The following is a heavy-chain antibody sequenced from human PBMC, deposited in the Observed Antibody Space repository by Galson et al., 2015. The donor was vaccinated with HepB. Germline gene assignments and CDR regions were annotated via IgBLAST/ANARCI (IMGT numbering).Heavy chain of an antibody. CDR3: AKASRYCSSTSCYFDY. CDR1: GFTFSSYG. V-gene: IGHV3-30*18. D-gene: IGHD2-2*01. CDR2: ISYDGSNK. J-gene: IGHJ4*02. Sequence: SLRLSCAASGFTFSSYGMHWVRQAPGKGLEWVAVISYDGSNKYYADSVKGRFTISRDNSKNTLYLQMNSLRAEDTAVYYCAKASRYCSSTSCYFDYWGQGTLVTVSS.